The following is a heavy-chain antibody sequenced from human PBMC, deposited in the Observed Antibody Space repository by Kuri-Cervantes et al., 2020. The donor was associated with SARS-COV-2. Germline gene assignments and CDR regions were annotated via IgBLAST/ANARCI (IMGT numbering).Heavy chain of an antibody. CDR1: GFTVSSNY. CDR2: ISGSGGST. V-gene: IGHV3-23*01. Sequence: LSLTCAASGFTVSSNYMSWVRQAPGKGLEWVSAISGSGGSTYYADSVKGRFTISRDNSKNTLYLQMNSLRAEDTAVYYCALPIAPYYYGSGINYYGMDVWGQGTTVTVSS. CDR3: ALPIAPYYYGSGINYYGMDV. J-gene: IGHJ6*02. D-gene: IGHD3-10*01.